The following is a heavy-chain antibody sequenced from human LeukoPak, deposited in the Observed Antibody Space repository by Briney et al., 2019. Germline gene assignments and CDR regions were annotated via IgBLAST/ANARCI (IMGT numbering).Heavy chain of an antibody. D-gene: IGHD3-9*01. CDR2: ISGSGSSI. V-gene: IGHV3-23*01. Sequence: GGSLRLSCAASGLTFSSQAINWVRQAPGKGLEWVSGISGSGSSIYYADSVKGRFTISRDNSQNTLYLQMNSLRAEDTGVYHCAKWGDYDILTGYYVPDYWGQGTLVTVSS. CDR1: GLTFSSQA. CDR3: AKWGDYDILTGYYVPDY. J-gene: IGHJ4*02.